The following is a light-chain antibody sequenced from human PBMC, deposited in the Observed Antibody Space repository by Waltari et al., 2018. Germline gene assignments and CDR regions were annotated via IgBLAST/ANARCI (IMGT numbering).Light chain of an antibody. V-gene: IGKV1-39*01. J-gene: IGKJ5*01. CDR3: QQSYS. CDR1: QSSSDY. CDR2: AAS. Sequence: DIQMTQSPSSLSASVGVRVTITCRASQSSSDYLNWYQQKPGKAPKLLIYAASTLQSVVPSRFSGSGSGTDFALTISSLQPEDFATYYCQQSYSFGQGTRLEIK.